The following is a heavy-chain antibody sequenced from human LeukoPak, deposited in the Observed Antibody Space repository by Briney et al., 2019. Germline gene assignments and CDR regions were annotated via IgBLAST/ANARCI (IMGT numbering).Heavy chain of an antibody. Sequence: GSLRLSCAASGFTFSSYGMHWVRQAPGKGLEWVAVISYDGSNKYYADPVKGRFTISRDNSKNTLYLQMNSLRAEDTAVYYCAKDRGSSWYYYYGMDVWGQGTTVTVSS. V-gene: IGHV3-30*18. J-gene: IGHJ6*02. CDR2: ISYDGSNK. CDR1: GFTFSSYG. CDR3: AKDRGSSWYYYYGMDV. D-gene: IGHD6-13*01.